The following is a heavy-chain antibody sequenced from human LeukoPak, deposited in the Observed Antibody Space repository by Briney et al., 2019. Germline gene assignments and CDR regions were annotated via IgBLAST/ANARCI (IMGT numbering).Heavy chain of an antibody. CDR1: GFTFSSYS. Sequence: GGSLRLSCAASGFTFSSYSMNWVRQAPGKGLEWVSYISSSSSYTNYADSVKGRFTISRDNAKNSLYLQMNSLRAEDTAVYYCARGSTRSGWPDFDYWGQGTLVTVSS. CDR2: ISSSSSYT. CDR3: ARGSTRSGWPDFDY. D-gene: IGHD6-19*01. V-gene: IGHV3-21*05. J-gene: IGHJ4*02.